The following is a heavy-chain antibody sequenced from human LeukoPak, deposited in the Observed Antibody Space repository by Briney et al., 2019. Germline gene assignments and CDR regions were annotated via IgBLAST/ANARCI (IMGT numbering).Heavy chain of an antibody. D-gene: IGHD3-22*01. Sequence: GGSLRLSCAASGFTFSSSPMTWVRQAPGKGLEWVSTISISGGSTYYADSVKGRFTISRDNTKNTLYLQMNSLRAEDTAVYYCAKHTSGYYGDYWGPGALVTVSS. V-gene: IGHV3-23*01. CDR1: GFTFSSSP. J-gene: IGHJ4*02. CDR2: ISISGGST. CDR3: AKHTSGYYGDY.